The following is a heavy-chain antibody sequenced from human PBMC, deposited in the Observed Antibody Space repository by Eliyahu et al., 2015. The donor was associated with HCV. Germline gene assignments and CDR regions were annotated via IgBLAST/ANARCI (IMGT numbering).Heavy chain of an antibody. J-gene: IGHJ6*01. Sequence: QVQLVESGGGVVQPGRSLRLSCAASGFPSVPXAMHWXRQAPGRGLEWVAVISYEGSNKDYGDSVKGRFTISRDNSKNTLYLQMNSLRAEDTAVYHCARSGGRTYGMDVWGQGTTVTVSS. CDR1: GFPSVPXA. CDR3: ARSGGRTYGMDV. D-gene: IGHD1/OR15-1a*01. V-gene: IGHV3-30-3*01. CDR2: ISYEGSNK.